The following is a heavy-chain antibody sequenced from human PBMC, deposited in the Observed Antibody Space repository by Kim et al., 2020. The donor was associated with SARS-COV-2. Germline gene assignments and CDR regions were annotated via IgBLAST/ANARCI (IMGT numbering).Heavy chain of an antibody. D-gene: IGHD2-2*02. CDR1: GDSISSYY. CDR3: ARIKSHTRDPFDY. J-gene: IGHJ4*02. V-gene: IGHV4-4*07. CDR2: IYSTGST. Sequence: SETLSLTCTVSGDSISSYYWSWIRQPAGKGLEWIGRIYSTGSTHYNPSLKSRVTMSVDRSKNLFSLKLTTVTAADTALYYCARIKSHTRDPFDYLGPGT.